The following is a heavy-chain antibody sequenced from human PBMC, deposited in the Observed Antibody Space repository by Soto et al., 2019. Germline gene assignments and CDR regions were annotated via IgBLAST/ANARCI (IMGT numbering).Heavy chain of an antibody. CDR3: AKDSFLEWSPPNGYGMDV. V-gene: IGHV3-23*01. J-gene: IGHJ6*02. D-gene: IGHD3-3*01. CDR1: GFTFSSYA. Sequence: PGGSLRLSCAASGFTFSSYAMSWVRQAPGKGLEWASAISGSGGSTYYADSVKGRFTISRDNSKNTLYLQMNSLRAEDTAVYDCAKDSFLEWSPPNGYGMDVWGQGTTVTVSS. CDR2: ISGSGGST.